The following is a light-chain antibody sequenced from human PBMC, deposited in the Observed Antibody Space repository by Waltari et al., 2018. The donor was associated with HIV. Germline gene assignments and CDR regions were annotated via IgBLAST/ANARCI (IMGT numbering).Light chain of an antibody. V-gene: IGKV3-15*01. CDR2: GAS. Sequence: EVVMTQSPATLSVSPGERATLSCRASQNIANNLTWNQQKPGQPPRLLIFGASNRATGIPARFSGSGSGTEFTLTISSLQSEDFAVYYCQQYNKWPWTFGQGTRVEIK. CDR3: QQYNKWPWT. CDR1: QNIANN. J-gene: IGKJ1*01.